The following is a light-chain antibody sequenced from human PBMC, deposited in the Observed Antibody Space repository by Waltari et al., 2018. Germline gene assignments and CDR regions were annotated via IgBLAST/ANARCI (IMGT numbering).Light chain of an antibody. J-gene: IGKJ4*01. V-gene: IGKV1-5*03. CDR3: QYYNNYELT. CDR2: GVS. Sequence: DIQMTQSPSTPSPPVGDRVTIPCRASQRITNWLAWYQQKPGMAPKLLIYGVSTLESGVPSRFSGSGSGAEFTLTISSLQPDDFATYYCQYYNNYELTFGGGTKVEIK. CDR1: QRITNW.